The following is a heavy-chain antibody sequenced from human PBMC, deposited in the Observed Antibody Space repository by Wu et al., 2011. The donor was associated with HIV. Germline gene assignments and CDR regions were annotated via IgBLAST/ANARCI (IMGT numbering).Heavy chain of an antibody. CDR3: ARVYYDDFYFDH. V-gene: IGHV3-20*03. D-gene: IGHD3-22*01. J-gene: IGHJ4*02. Sequence: SGINWKSDSIGYADSVKGRFTISRDNAKNSLYLQMNSLRAEDTALYFCARVYYDDFYFDHWGQGTLVTVSS. CDR2: INWKSDSI.